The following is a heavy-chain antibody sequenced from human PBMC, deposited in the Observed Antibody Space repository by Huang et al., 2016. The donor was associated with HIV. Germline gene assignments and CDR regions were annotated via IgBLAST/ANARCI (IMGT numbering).Heavy chain of an antibody. V-gene: IGHV4-59*11. CDR1: GGSISTPY. CDR3: ARDHHDFWRGYRRMYFFDH. Sequence: QVQLQESGPGLVKPSETLSLTCTVSGGSISTPYWSWIRQPPGKGLEWIGSIDYSGSTNHSPSLKSRVTLFLDTSKTQSSLRVNSVTAADTAMYYCARDHHDFWRGYRRMYFFDHWGQGTLVTVSS. D-gene: IGHD3-3*01. CDR2: IDYSGST. J-gene: IGHJ4*02.